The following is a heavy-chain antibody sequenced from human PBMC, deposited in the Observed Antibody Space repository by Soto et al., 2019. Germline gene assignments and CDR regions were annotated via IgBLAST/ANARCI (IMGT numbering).Heavy chain of an antibody. Sequence: LSLTCAVYGGSFSGYYWSWIRQPPGKGLEWIGEINHSGGTNYNPSLKSRVTISVDTSKNQFSLKLSSVTAADTAVYYCARGGVVVTAIHYWGQGTLVTVSS. CDR1: GGSFSGYY. D-gene: IGHD2-21*02. J-gene: IGHJ4*02. CDR2: INHSGGT. V-gene: IGHV4-34*01. CDR3: ARGGVVVTAIHY.